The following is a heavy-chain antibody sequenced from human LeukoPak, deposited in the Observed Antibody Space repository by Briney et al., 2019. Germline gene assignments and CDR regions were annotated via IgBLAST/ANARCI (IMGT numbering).Heavy chain of an antibody. CDR2: ISGSGGST. J-gene: IGHJ4*02. CDR3: TRENGGYKGYEDY. Sequence: GGSLRLSCAASGFTFSSYAMSWVRQAPGKGLEWVSAISGSGGSTYYADSVKGRFTISRDNAKNTLYLQMNSLRAEDTAVYYCTRENGGYKGYEDYWGQGTLVTVSS. V-gene: IGHV3-23*01. D-gene: IGHD5-12*01. CDR1: GFTFSSYA.